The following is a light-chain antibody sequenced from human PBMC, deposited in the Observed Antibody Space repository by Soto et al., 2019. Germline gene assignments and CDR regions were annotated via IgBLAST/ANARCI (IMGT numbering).Light chain of an antibody. J-gene: IGKJ1*01. Sequence: EIVLTQSPGTLSLSPGERATLSCRASQSVSSSYLAWYQQRPGQAPRLLIYGASSRATGIPDRFSGSGSGTDFTLTISRLEPEEFAVYYCQQYLSSRTFGQGTKVEMK. CDR2: GAS. CDR3: QQYLSSRT. CDR1: QSVSSSY. V-gene: IGKV3-20*01.